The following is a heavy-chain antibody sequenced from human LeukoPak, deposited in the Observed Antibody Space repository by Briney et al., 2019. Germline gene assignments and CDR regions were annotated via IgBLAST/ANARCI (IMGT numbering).Heavy chain of an antibody. Sequence: PSETLSLTCTVSDGSISSSSYYWGWIRQPPGKGLEWIGNIYYSGSTNYNPSLKSRVTISVDTSKNQFSLKLSSVTAADTAVYYCAREGGYDQIDYWGQGTLVTVSS. CDR1: DGSISSSSYY. V-gene: IGHV4-39*07. J-gene: IGHJ4*02. CDR3: AREGGYDQIDY. CDR2: IYYSGST. D-gene: IGHD5-12*01.